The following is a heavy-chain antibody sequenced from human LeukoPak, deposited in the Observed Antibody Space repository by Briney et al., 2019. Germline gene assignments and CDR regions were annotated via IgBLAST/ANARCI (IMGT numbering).Heavy chain of an antibody. Sequence: ASVKVSCKASGYTFTGYYMHWVRQAPGQGLEWMGWINPNSGGTTYAQKFQGRVTMTRDTSISTAYMELSRLRSDDTAVYYCASFMDRLYCGGDCRDYWGQGTLVTVSS. V-gene: IGHV1-2*02. CDR2: INPNSGGT. J-gene: IGHJ4*02. CDR1: GYTFTGYY. D-gene: IGHD2-21*01. CDR3: ASFMDRLYCGGDCRDY.